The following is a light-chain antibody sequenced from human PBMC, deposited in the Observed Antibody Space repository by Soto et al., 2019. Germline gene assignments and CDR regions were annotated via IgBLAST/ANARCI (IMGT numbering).Light chain of an antibody. CDR3: SSFTSRTTPV. CDR1: SSDVGCYNY. V-gene: IGLV2-14*01. CDR2: DVS. Sequence: QSALTQPASVSGSPRQSITISCTGTSSDVGCYNYVSWYQQHPGKAPKLMIYDVSNRPSGVSNRFSGSKSGNTASLTISGLQAEDEADYYCSSFTSRTTPVFGGGTKLTV. J-gene: IGLJ2*01.